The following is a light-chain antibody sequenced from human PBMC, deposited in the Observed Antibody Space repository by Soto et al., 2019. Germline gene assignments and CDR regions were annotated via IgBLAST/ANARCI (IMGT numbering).Light chain of an antibody. CDR1: QSVKSN. CDR3: QHYNHWLWT. J-gene: IGKJ1*01. Sequence: IMMTQSPATLSVSPGERATLSCRASQSVKSNLAWYQQKPGQAPRLLLYGASTRATGIPARFSGSGSGTEFTLTISNLQSEDFAVYYCQHYNHWLWTFGQGTKVEIK. V-gene: IGKV3-15*01. CDR2: GAS.